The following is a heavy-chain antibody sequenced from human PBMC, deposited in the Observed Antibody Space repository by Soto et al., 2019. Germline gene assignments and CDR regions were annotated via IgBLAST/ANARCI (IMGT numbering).Heavy chain of an antibody. Sequence: ASVKVSCKASGYTFSNYGISWVRQAPGLGPEWMGWISGYSGSTYYAQKFQGRVTMTTETSTSTTYMELRSLKSDDTAVYYCARDQSSGWYGKDSGMDVWGQGTTVTVSS. CDR2: ISGYSGST. CDR1: GYTFSNYG. V-gene: IGHV1-18*01. CDR3: ARDQSSGWYGKDSGMDV. J-gene: IGHJ6*02. D-gene: IGHD6-19*01.